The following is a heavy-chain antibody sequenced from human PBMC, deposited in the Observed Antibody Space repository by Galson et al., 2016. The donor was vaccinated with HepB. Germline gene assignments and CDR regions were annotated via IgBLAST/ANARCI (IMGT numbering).Heavy chain of an antibody. Sequence: SVPVSCPASCSPFPRYGISWVRQAPGQGLEWMGWISAYNGNTNYAQKLQGRVTMTTDTSTSTAYMELRSLRSDDTADDTAVYYCARDCSGGTCYGTTWGQGTLVTV. CDR2: ISAYNGNT. J-gene: IGHJ5*02. D-gene: IGHD2-15*01. CDR1: CSPFPRYG. V-gene: IGHV1-18*01. CDR3: VYYCARDCSGGTCYGTT.